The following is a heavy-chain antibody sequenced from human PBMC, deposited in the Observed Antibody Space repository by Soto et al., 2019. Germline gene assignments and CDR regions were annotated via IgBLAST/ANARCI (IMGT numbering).Heavy chain of an antibody. Sequence: ASVKVSCKASGYTFTSYGITWARQAPGQGLEWMGWISTYNGNTNYAQKLQGRVTMTTDTSSTTAYMELRSLRSDDTAVYYCARAIAAAGYSWFDPWGQGTLVTVSS. J-gene: IGHJ5*02. V-gene: IGHV1-18*01. CDR2: ISTYNGNT. CDR3: ARAIAAAGYSWFDP. CDR1: GYTFTSYG. D-gene: IGHD6-13*01.